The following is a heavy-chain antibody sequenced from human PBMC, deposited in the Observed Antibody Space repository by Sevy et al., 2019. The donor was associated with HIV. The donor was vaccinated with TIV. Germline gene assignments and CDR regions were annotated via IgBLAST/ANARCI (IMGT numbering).Heavy chain of an antibody. CDR1: GYSFTNYW. CDR3: ARRSSGAIWYFDL. Sequence: GEALKISCKGSGYSFTNYWIAWVRQMPGKGLEWMGIIYPGDSDTRDNPSFQGQVTISADKSMNTAYLQWGSLKASDTAMYYCARRSSGAIWYFDLWGRGTLVTVSS. D-gene: IGHD3-10*01. CDR2: IYPGDSDT. J-gene: IGHJ2*01. V-gene: IGHV5-51*01.